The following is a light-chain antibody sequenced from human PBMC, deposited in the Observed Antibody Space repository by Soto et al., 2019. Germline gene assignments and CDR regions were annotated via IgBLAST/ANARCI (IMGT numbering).Light chain of an antibody. CDR3: QQYNNWPFT. CDR1: QSVSSN. V-gene: IGKV3-15*01. Sequence: DIVVTQSPATLSVSPGERATLSCRASQSVSSNLAWYQQKPGQAPRLLIYGASTRATGIPARFSGSGSGTEFTLTISSLQSEDFAVYYCQQYNNWPFTFGGGTKVDIK. CDR2: GAS. J-gene: IGKJ4*01.